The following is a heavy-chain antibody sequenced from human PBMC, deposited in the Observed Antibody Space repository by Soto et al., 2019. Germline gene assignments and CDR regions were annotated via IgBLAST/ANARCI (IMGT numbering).Heavy chain of an antibody. CDR1: GGSISSYY. V-gene: IGHV4-59*08. J-gene: IGHJ4*02. CDR3: ARHLSSSWFPYFDY. D-gene: IGHD6-13*01. Sequence: QVQLQESGPGLVKPSETLSLTCTVSGGSISSYYWSWIRQPPGKGLEWIGDIYYSGSTNYNPSLMSRVTISVDTSKNQFSLKLSSVTAADTAVYYCARHLSSSWFPYFDYWGQGTLVTVSS. CDR2: IYYSGST.